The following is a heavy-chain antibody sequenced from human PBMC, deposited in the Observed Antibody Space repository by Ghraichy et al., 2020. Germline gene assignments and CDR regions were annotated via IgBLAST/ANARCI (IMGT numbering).Heavy chain of an antibody. D-gene: IGHD6-19*01. CDR1: GGSFSGYY. V-gene: IGHV4-34*01. CDR2: INHSGST. CDR3: AGDSSGWYMTHNGSFDI. Sequence: SETLSLTCAVYGGSFSGYYWSWIRQPPGKGLEWIGEINHSGSTNYNPSLKSRVTISVDTSKNQFSLKLSSVTAADTAVYYCAGDSSGWYMTHNGSFDIWGQGTMVTVSS. J-gene: IGHJ3*02.